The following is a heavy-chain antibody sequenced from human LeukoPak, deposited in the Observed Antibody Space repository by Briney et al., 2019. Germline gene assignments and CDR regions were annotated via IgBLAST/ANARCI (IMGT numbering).Heavy chain of an antibody. Sequence: SETLSLTCTVSGGSISSGGYYWSWIRQHPGKGLEWIGYIYYSGSTYYNPSLKSRVTISVDTSKNQFSLKLSSVTAADTAVYYCARDGPGHYYDSSGYRDWGQGTLVTVSS. CDR1: GGSISSGGYY. CDR3: ARDGPGHYYDSSGYRD. CDR2: IYYSGST. V-gene: IGHV4-31*03. J-gene: IGHJ4*02. D-gene: IGHD3-22*01.